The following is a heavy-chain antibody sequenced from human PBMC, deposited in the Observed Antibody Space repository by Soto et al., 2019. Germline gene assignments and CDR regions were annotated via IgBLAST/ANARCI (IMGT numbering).Heavy chain of an antibody. Sequence: ASVKVSCKTSGYTFIGYYMHWVRQAPGQGLEWMGWMNPRGGDTNYAQKFQGRVTMTRDASFTTAYMELRRLRSDDTAAYFCGRDAVGATPLVWFDPWGQGTLVTVSS. V-gene: IGHV1-2*02. CDR2: MNPRGGDT. D-gene: IGHD1-26*01. CDR1: GYTFIGYY. J-gene: IGHJ5*02. CDR3: GRDAVGATPLVWFDP.